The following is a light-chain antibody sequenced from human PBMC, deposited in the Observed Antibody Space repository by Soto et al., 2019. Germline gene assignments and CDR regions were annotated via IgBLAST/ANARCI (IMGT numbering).Light chain of an antibody. CDR2: GAS. Sequence: EIVMTQSPATLSVSPGERATLSCRASQSVSSSLGWYQQKPGQAPRLLIYGASTRATGIPARFSGSGSGTEFTLTISSLQSEDSAVYYCQQYNDWPRAFGGGTKVEIK. CDR3: QQYNDWPRA. J-gene: IGKJ4*01. CDR1: QSVSSS. V-gene: IGKV3-15*01.